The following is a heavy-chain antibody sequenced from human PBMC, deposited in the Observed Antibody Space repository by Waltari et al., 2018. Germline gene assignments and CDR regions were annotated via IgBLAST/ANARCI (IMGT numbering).Heavy chain of an antibody. D-gene: IGHD1-26*01. V-gene: IGHV4-4*07. CDR3: ARDGPIVGAMGYYYMDV. CDR2: IYTRGST. Sequence: QVQLQESGPGLVKPSETLSLTCTVSGGSISSYYWSWIRQPAGKGLEWIGRIYTRGSTNYTPSLKSRVTMSVDTSKNQFSLKLSSVTAADTAVYYCARDGPIVGAMGYYYMDVWGKGTTVTVSS. J-gene: IGHJ6*03. CDR1: GGSISSYY.